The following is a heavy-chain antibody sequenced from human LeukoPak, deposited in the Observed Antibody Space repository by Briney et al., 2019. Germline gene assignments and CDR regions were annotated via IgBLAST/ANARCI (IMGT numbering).Heavy chain of an antibody. D-gene: IGHD6-13*01. Sequence: SGRSLRLSCAASGFTFSSYGMHWVRQAPGKGLEWVAFIRYDGSNKYYADSVKGRFTISRDNSKNTLYLQMNSLRAEDTAVYYCAKDPPVAAAGTNWFDPWGQGTLVTVSS. CDR3: AKDPPVAAAGTNWFDP. V-gene: IGHV3-30*02. J-gene: IGHJ5*02. CDR2: IRYDGSNK. CDR1: GFTFSSYG.